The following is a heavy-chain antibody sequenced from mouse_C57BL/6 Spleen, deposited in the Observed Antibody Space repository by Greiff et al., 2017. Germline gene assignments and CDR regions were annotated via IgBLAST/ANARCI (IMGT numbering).Heavy chain of an antibody. D-gene: IGHD2-4*01. CDR2: INPNNGGT. V-gene: IGHV1-26*01. Sequence: VQLQQSGPELVKPGASVKISCKASGYTFTDYYMNWVKQSHGKSLEWIGDINPNNGGTSYNQKFKGKATLTVDKSSSTAYMELRSLTSEDSAVYYCARGAITPYYFDYWCQGTTLTVSS. CDR1: GYTFTDYY. J-gene: IGHJ2*01. CDR3: ARGAITPYYFDY.